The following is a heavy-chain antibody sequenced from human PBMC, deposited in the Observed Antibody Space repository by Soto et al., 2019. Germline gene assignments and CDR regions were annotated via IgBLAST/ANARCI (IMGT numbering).Heavy chain of an antibody. CDR2: ISAYNGNT. Sequence: QVQLVQSGAEVKKPGASVKVSCKASGYTFTSYGISWVRQAPGQGLEWMGWISAYNGNTNYAQKLQGRVTMTTDTSTSTAYRELRSLRSDDTAVYYCAREDRAGWGAILRGYYYYYGMDVWGQGTTVTVSS. V-gene: IGHV1-18*01. D-gene: IGHD2-2*02. J-gene: IGHJ6*02. CDR1: GYTFTSYG. CDR3: AREDRAGWGAILRGYYYYYGMDV.